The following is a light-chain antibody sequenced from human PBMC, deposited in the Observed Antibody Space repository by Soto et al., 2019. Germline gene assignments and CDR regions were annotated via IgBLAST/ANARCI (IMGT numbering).Light chain of an antibody. CDR3: QQSYNIPRT. CDR1: QSISSW. Sequence: DIHMTQSPSTLSASVGDRVTITCRASQSISSWLAWYQQKPGKAPKLLIYAASSLQSGVPSRFSGSGYETDFNLTISSLQPEDFATYYCQQSYNIPRTFGQGTKVDIK. V-gene: IGKV1-39*01. CDR2: AAS. J-gene: IGKJ1*01.